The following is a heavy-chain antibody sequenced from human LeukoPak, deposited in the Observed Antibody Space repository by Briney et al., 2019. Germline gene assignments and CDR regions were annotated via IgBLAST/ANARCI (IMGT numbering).Heavy chain of an antibody. V-gene: IGHV4-59*11. CDR1: GGSINNHY. D-gene: IGHD6-19*01. Sequence: SETLSLTCTVSGGSINNHYWSWLRQPPGKGLEWIGYIYYNGNTNYNSSLRSRVTISVDTSKNQFSLMLTSVTAADTAVYYCARGGWYSLYWGQGSLVTVSS. J-gene: IGHJ4*02. CDR2: IYYNGNT. CDR3: ARGGWYSLY.